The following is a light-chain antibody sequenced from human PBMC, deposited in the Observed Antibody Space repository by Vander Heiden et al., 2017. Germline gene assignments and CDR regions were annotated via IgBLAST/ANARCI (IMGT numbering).Light chain of an antibody. J-gene: IGKJ1*01. CDR1: QSVLYSSNNKNY. V-gene: IGKV4-1*01. CDR2: WAS. Sequence: DVVMTQSPASLAVSLGERATIYCRSSQSVLYSSNNKNYLAWYQQKPGQPPKLLIYWASTREFGVPDRFSGSGSGTDFTLTISSLQAEDVGVYYCHQYSSAPRTFGQGTKVEIK. CDR3: HQYSSAPRT.